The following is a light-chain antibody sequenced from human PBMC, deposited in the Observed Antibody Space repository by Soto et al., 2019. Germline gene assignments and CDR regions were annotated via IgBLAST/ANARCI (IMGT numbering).Light chain of an antibody. J-gene: IGKJ1*01. Sequence: DIQLTQSPSSLSASIGDRFTITGRSSQRVNNYLNWFQQKPGGAPKLLIYAAGTLQHGVPSRFSGSGSGTDFALIISGLEPEDFATYYCQQTYSTPWTFGRGTKVDIK. CDR3: QQTYSTPWT. CDR1: QRVNNY. V-gene: IGKV1-39*01. CDR2: AAG.